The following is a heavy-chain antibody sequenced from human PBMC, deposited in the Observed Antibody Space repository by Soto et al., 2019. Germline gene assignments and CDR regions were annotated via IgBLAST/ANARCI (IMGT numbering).Heavy chain of an antibody. V-gene: IGHV3-11*01. CDR1: GFTFSDYY. CDR2: ISSSGKTI. CDR3: SKMSTENYYEPVFS. Sequence: QVQLVESGGGLVQTSGSLRIACVASGFTFSDYYMSWVRQAPGKGLGWVSYISSSGKTIYYVDSVKGRFTISRDNAKNAVYLQTTSLPAEVTVLYFCSKMSTENYYEPVFSWGQGTLVTVSS. J-gene: IGHJ4*02. D-gene: IGHD3-22*01.